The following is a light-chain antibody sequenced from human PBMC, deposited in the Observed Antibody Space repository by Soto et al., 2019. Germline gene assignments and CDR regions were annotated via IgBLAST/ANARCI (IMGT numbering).Light chain of an antibody. V-gene: IGKV3-15*01. CDR3: QQYNNWPIT. J-gene: IGKJ5*01. Sequence: EIVMTQSPATLSVSPGARATLSCRASQSVSSNLAWYQQKPGQAPRLLIYGASTRATGIPARFSGSGSGTEFPLTISSLQSEDFAVYYCQQYNNWPITFGQGTRLEIK. CDR2: GAS. CDR1: QSVSSN.